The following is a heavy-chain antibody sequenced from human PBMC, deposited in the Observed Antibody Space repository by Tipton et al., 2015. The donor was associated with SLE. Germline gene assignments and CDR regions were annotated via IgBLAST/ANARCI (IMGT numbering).Heavy chain of an antibody. D-gene: IGHD3-16*02. CDR2: AYHSGST. CDR1: GYFISSGYY. J-gene: IGHJ4*02. V-gene: IGHV4-38-2*01. Sequence: TLSLTCAVSGYFISSGYYWGWIRQPPGKGLEWIGIAYHSGSTYYNPSLESRVTISIDTSKNQFSLKLTSVTAADTAVYFCASPGGIVGFDSWGPGRLVTVSS. CDR3: ASPGGIVGFDS.